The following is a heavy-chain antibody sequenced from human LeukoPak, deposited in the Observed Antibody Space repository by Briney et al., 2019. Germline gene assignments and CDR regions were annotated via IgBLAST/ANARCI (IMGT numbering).Heavy chain of an antibody. CDR3: ARDQTLDY. CDR2: MNPNSGDT. CDR1: GYTFTSYD. J-gene: IGHJ4*02. V-gene: IGHV1-8*01. Sequence: GASVKVSCKASGYTFTSYDINWVRQATGQGLEWMGWMNPNSGDTGYAQNFQGRVTMTRDTSISTAYMELSSLRSEDTAVYYCARDQTLDYWGQGTLVTVSS.